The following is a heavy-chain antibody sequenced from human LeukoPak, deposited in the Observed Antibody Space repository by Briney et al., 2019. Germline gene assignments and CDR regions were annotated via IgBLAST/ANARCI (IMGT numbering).Heavy chain of an antibody. CDR3: AREYCDTRRCYGGDY. J-gene: IGHJ4*02. CDR1: GYTFTGYG. CDR2: ISGHNRNT. V-gene: IGHV1-18*01. D-gene: IGHD2-2*01. Sequence: ASVKVSCKASGYTFTGYGISWVRQAPGQGLEWMGWISGHNRNTNYAQSLQGRVTMTTDASTATAYMELRSFRSDDTAVYYCAREYCDTRRCYGGDYCGQGTLVTVSS.